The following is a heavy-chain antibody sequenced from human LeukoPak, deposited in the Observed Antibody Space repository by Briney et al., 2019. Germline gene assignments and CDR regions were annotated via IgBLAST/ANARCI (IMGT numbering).Heavy chain of an antibody. Sequence: PSETLSLTCTVAGGSISSYYWSWIRHPPGKGLGWLGYIYYSGSTNYNPSLKSRVTISVDTSKNQFSLKLSSVTAADTAVYYCARDPDSSGSFDYWGQGTLVTVSS. CDR2: IYYSGST. CDR1: GGSISSYY. V-gene: IGHV4-59*01. J-gene: IGHJ4*02. D-gene: IGHD3-22*01. CDR3: ARDPDSSGSFDY.